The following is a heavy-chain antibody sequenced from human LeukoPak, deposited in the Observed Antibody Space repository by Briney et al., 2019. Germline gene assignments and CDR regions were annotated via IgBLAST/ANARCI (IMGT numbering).Heavy chain of an antibody. CDR2: IIPILGIA. Sequence: GSSVKVSCKASGGTFSSYAISWVRQAPGQGLEWMGRIIPILGIANYAQKFQGRVTITADKSTSTAYMELSSLRSEDTAVYYCARGGATVTEYYFDYWGQGTLVTVSS. J-gene: IGHJ4*02. CDR1: GGTFSSYA. CDR3: ARGGATVTEYYFDY. V-gene: IGHV1-69*04. D-gene: IGHD4-17*01.